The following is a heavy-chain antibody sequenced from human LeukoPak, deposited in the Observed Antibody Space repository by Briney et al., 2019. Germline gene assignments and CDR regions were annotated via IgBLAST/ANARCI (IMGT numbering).Heavy chain of an antibody. D-gene: IGHD6-19*01. CDR2: IRNDGNNK. CDR1: GFALSSYG. CDR3: AGSRGWYYFDY. J-gene: IGHJ4*02. V-gene: IGHV3-30*02. Sequence: PGGSLRLSCAASGFALSSYGMHWVRQAPGKGLEWVAIIRNDGNNKYYADSVKGRFTISRDNSKNTLYLQMNSLRAEDTAVYYCAGSRGWYYFDYWGQGTLVTVSS.